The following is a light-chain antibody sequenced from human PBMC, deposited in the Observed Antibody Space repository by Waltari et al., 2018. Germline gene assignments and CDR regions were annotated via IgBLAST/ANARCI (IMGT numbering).Light chain of an antibody. CDR3: SAWDSSLSVWV. CDR2: RND. Sequence: QAGLTQPPSVSKGLGQTAPLPCTGNRNNVGALRPSWLQQHQGRPPKLPSYRNDNRPSGISERFSASRSGNTASLTIAGLQPEDEADYYCSAWDSSLSVWVFGGGTKLTVL. J-gene: IGLJ3*02. CDR1: RNNVGALR. V-gene: IGLV10-54*01.